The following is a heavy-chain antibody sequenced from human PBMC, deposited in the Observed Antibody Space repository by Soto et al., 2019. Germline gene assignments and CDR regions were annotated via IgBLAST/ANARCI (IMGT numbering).Heavy chain of an antibody. D-gene: IGHD3-22*01. CDR2: IDNVGGTI. J-gene: IGHJ4*02. Sequence: GGSLRLSCVASGFAFGDSSMNWIRQSPGKGLEWLSYIDNVGGTIYYADSVRGRFTISRDNAKNSLYQEMNSLRDEDTAVYYCARGHSSGHLFDYWGQGTLVTVSS. CDR3: ARGHSSGHLFDY. CDR1: GFAFGDSS. V-gene: IGHV3-48*02.